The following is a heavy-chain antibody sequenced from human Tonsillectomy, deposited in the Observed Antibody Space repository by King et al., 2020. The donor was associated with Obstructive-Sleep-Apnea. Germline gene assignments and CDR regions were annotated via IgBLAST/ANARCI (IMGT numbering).Heavy chain of an antibody. Sequence: VQLQESGPGLVKPSETLSLTCTVSGYSISSGYYWGWIRQPPGKGLEWIGSIYHIGSTYYNPSLNSRVTIAVDTSKNQFSLKLSSVTAADTAVYYCARGHSSGYYFDYWGQGTLVTVSS. D-gene: IGHD6-19*01. J-gene: IGHJ4*02. V-gene: IGHV4-38-2*02. CDR3: ARGHSSGYYFDY. CDR1: GYSISSGYY. CDR2: IYHIGST.